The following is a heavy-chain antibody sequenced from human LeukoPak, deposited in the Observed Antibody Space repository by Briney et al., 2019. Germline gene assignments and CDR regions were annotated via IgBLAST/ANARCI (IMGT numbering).Heavy chain of an antibody. D-gene: IGHD2-2*02. Sequence: GGSLRLSCAASGFTFSNAWMSWVRQAPGKGLEWVGRIKSKTDGGTTDYAAPVKGRFTISRDDSKNTLYLQMNSQKTEDTAVYYCTTVFLVVPAAIGLPWFDPWGQGTLVTVSS. V-gene: IGHV3-15*01. CDR3: TTVFLVVPAAIGLPWFDP. J-gene: IGHJ5*02. CDR2: IKSKTDGGTT. CDR1: GFTFSNAW.